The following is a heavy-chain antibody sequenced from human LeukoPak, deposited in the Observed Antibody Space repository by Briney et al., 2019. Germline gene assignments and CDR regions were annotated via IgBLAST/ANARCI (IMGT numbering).Heavy chain of an antibody. CDR3: ARGYSSSWYYYYYYMDV. V-gene: IGHV3-7*01. J-gene: IGHJ6*03. CDR2: VKQDGSEK. Sequence: GGSLRLSCAASGFTFSSYWMSWVRQAPGKGLEWVANVKQDGSEKYYVDSVKGRFTISRDNAKNSLYLQMNSLRAEDTAVYYCARGYSSSWYYYYYYMDVWGKGTTVTVSS. D-gene: IGHD6-13*01. CDR1: GFTFSSYW.